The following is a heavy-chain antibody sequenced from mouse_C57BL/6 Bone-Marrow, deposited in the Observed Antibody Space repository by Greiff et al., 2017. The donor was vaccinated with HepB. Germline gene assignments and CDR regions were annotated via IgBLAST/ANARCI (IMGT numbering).Heavy chain of an antibody. Sequence: VQLVESGAELVKPGASVKISCKASGYAFSSYWMNWVKQRPGKGLGWIGQIYPGDGDTNYNGKFKGKATLTADKSSSTAYMQLSSLTSEDSAVYFCARSWVYYFDYWGQGTTLTVSS. CDR2: IYPGDGDT. CDR1: GYAFSSYW. CDR3: ARSWVYYFDY. J-gene: IGHJ2*01. V-gene: IGHV1-80*01. D-gene: IGHD4-1*01.